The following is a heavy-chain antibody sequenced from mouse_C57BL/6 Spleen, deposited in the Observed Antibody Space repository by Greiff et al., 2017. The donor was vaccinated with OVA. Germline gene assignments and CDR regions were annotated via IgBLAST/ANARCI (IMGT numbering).Heavy chain of an antibody. V-gene: IGHV1-55*01. CDR1: GYTFTSYG. Sequence: QVQLQQPGAELVKPGASVKMSCKASGYTFTSYGITRVKPRPEQGLEWIGDIYPGSGSTNYNEKFKSKATLTVDTSSSTAYMQLSSLTSEDSAVYYCATLYDGYDYAMHHWSDRTSSIVSS. CDR3: ATLYDGYDYAMHH. D-gene: IGHD2-3*01. J-gene: IGHJ4*01. CDR2: IYPGSGST.